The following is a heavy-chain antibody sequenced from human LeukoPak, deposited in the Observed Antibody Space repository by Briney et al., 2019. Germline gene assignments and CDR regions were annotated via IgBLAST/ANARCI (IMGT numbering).Heavy chain of an antibody. Sequence: ASVKVSCKASGYTFTSYDINWVRQATGQGLEWMGWMNPNSGNTGYAQKFQGRVTMTRNTSISTAYMELSSLGSEDTAVYYCARRWGYYGSGKQIGYWGQGTLVTVSS. V-gene: IGHV1-8*01. J-gene: IGHJ4*02. CDR1: GYTFTSYD. CDR3: ARRWGYYGSGKQIGY. D-gene: IGHD3-10*01. CDR2: MNPNSGNT.